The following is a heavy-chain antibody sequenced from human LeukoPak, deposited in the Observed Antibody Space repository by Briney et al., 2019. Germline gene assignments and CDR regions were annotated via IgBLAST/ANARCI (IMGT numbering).Heavy chain of an antibody. Sequence: SETLSLTCTVSGGSIGSYYWSWIRQPPGKGLEWIGYIYYSGSTNYNPSLKSRVTISVDTSKNQFSLKLSSVTAADTAVYYCARDGYSSSLGYYYYYMDVWGKGTTVTVSS. V-gene: IGHV4-59*12. CDR1: GGSIGSYY. CDR2: IYYSGST. D-gene: IGHD6-6*01. J-gene: IGHJ6*03. CDR3: ARDGYSSSLGYYYYYMDV.